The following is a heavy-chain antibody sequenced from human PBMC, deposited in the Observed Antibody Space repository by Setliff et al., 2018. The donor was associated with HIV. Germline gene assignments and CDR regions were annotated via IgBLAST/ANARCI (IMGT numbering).Heavy chain of an antibody. V-gene: IGHV1-69*05. CDR3: ARDRGVIATHPFDY. Sequence: GASVKVSCKASGGSFSSYTISWIRQAPGQGLEWMGGIMPIFGTTNYAQRFQGRVTITTDKSTSTVYMELSSLRSEDTAVYYCARDRGVIATHPFDYWGQGTLVTVSS. D-gene: IGHD6-13*01. J-gene: IGHJ4*02. CDR1: GGSFSSYT. CDR2: IMPIFGTT.